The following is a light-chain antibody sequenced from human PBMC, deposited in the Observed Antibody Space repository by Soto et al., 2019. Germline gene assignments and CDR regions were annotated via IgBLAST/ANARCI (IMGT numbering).Light chain of an antibody. CDR3: SSYTRSSPVV. V-gene: IGLV2-14*01. Sequence: QSALTQPASVSGSPGQAITISFTGTSSDVGGYNYVSWYQQHPGKAPKLMIYDVSNRPSGVSNRFSGSKSGNTASLTISGRQAEDEADYYCSSYTRSSPVVFGGGTKLTVL. J-gene: IGLJ2*01. CDR1: SSDVGGYNY. CDR2: DVS.